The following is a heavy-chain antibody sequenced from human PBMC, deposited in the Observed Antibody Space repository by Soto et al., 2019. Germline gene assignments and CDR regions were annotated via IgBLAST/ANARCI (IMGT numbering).Heavy chain of an antibody. D-gene: IGHD1-1*01. CDR3: AKRESLERRHFDY. CDR1: GFTFSSYT. V-gene: IGHV3-23*01. CDR2: ISGSGSAT. J-gene: IGHJ4*02. Sequence: GGSLRLSCVVSGFTFSSYTMNWVRQAPGKGLEWVSGISGSGSATYYADSVKGRFTISRDNSKDTLYLQMNSLRAEDTAIYYCAKRESLERRHFDYWDQGTLVTVSS.